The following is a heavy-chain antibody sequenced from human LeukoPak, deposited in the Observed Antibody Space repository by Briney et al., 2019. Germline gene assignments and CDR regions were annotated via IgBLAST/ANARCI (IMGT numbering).Heavy chain of an antibody. Sequence: SETLSLTCDVSGGSIDSTNWWNWIRQPPGKGLEWIGEIHHDGRINYNPSLKSRVTLSVDKSKNQFSLRLNSVTAADTAMYYCARSHDHLWGNYPDYWGQGTLVTVSS. D-gene: IGHD3-16*02. CDR1: GGSIDSTNW. V-gene: IGHV4/OR15-8*01. CDR2: IHHDGRI. CDR3: ARSHDHLWGNYPDY. J-gene: IGHJ4*02.